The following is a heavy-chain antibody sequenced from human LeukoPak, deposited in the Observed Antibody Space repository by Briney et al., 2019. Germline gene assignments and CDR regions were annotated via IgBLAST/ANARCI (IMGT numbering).Heavy chain of an antibody. CDR2: IRNKARSYTS. Sequence: PGGSLRLSCAVSGFTFSDHYMDWVRQAPGKGLEWVGRIRNKARSYTSEYAASVKGRFTISRDELENSLYLQMNSLKTEDTAVYYCARDERVYGDYYYAMDVWGQGTTVTVSS. CDR1: GFTFSDHY. D-gene: IGHD4-17*01. CDR3: ARDERVYGDYYYAMDV. J-gene: IGHJ6*02. V-gene: IGHV3-72*01.